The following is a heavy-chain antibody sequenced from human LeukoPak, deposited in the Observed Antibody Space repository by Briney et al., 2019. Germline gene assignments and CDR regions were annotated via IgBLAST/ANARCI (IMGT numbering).Heavy chain of an antibody. CDR1: GFTFSTYA. V-gene: IGHV3-23*01. D-gene: IGHD2-21*02. J-gene: IGHJ4*02. CDR2: ISGGGGST. CDR3: AKDRIAHCGGDCSIIGAYYFDD. Sequence: PGGSLRLSCAASGFTFSTYAMSWVRQAPGKGLEWVSGISGGGGSTYYADSVKGRFTISRDNSKNTLYLQMNSLRVEDTAVYYCAKDRIAHCGGDCSIIGAYYFDDWGQGTLVTVSS.